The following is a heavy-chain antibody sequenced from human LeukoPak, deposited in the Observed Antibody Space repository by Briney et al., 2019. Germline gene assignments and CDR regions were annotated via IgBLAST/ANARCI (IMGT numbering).Heavy chain of an antibody. V-gene: IGHV1-2*06. CDR3: ASTGSYGDYVTFDY. D-gene: IGHD4-17*01. CDR2: TNPISGGT. CDR1: PYTFTASS. Sequence: ASLTVSCTPSPYTFTASSMHWVRQAPGQALEWTGRTNPISGGTNYAQNFQGRVPMPKNTPISPAYLELSRLRSHDTAVYYCASTGSYGDYVTFDYWGQGTLVTVSS. J-gene: IGHJ4*02.